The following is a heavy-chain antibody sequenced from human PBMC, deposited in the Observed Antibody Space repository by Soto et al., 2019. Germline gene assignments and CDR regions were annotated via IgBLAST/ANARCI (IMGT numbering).Heavy chain of an antibody. CDR1: GFTFSSYG. Sequence: QVQLVESGGGVVQPGRSLRLSCAASGFTFSSYGMHWVRQAPGKGLEWVAVIWYDASNKYYADSVKGRFTISRDNSKNTLYLQMNRRRAEDTAGYYCARDCAGYSSGWYQRGGFDYWGQGTLVTVSS. CDR3: ARDCAGYSSGWYQRGGFDY. D-gene: IGHD6-19*01. J-gene: IGHJ4*02. CDR2: IWYDASNK. V-gene: IGHV3-33*01.